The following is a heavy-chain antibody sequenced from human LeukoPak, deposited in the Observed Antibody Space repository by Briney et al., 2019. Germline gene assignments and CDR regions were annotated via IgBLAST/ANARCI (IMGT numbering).Heavy chain of an antibody. V-gene: IGHV3-21*01. D-gene: IGHD5-18*01. Sequence: GGSLRLSCAASGFTFSSYGMNWVRQAPGKGLEWVSSISSGSTYIYYADSVKGRFTISRDNAKNSLFLQMNSLRAEDTAVYYCARGLDTTMVPFDHWGQGTLVTVSS. J-gene: IGHJ4*02. CDR2: ISSGSTYI. CDR3: ARGLDTTMVPFDH. CDR1: GFTFSSYG.